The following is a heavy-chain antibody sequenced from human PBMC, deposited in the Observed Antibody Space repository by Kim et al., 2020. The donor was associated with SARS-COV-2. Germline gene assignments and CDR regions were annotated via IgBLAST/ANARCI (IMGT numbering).Heavy chain of an antibody. D-gene: IGHD4-17*01. CDR1: GGSISSGGYS. CDR2: IYHSGST. Sequence: SETLSLTCAVSGGSISSGGYSWSWIRQPPGKGLEWIGYIYHSGSTYYNPSLKSRVTISVDRSKNQFSLKLSSVTAADTAVYYCARGPYGDYDPEYFQHWGQGTLVTVSS. J-gene: IGHJ1*01. V-gene: IGHV4-30-2*01. CDR3: ARGPYGDYDPEYFQH.